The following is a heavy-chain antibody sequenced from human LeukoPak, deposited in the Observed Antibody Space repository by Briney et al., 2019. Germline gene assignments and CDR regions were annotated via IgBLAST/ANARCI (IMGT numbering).Heavy chain of an antibody. D-gene: IGHD3-16*02. CDR1: GFTFSSCW. CDR2: ISPDGSTT. V-gene: IGHV3-74*01. J-gene: IGHJ4*02. Sequence: GGSLRLSCAASGFTFSSCWMHWVRQAPGKGLTWVSRISPDGSTTSYADSVKGRFTISRDNAKNTLYLQINGLRAEDTAVYYCARSYLAFDYWGQGTLVTVSS. CDR3: ARSYLAFDY.